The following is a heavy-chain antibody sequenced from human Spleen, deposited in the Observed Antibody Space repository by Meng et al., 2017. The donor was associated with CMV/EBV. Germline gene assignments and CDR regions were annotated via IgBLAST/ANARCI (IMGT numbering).Heavy chain of an antibody. CDR3: AKVIWKFQLLDSFDY. Sequence: SGLTLSSYAMNWVRQAPGKGLEWVSGISGSGGTTYYADSVKGRFTFSRDNSKNTMYLQMNSLRAEDTAIYYCAKVIWKFQLLDSFDYWGQGILVTVSS. J-gene: IGHJ4*02. V-gene: IGHV3-23*01. D-gene: IGHD1-1*01. CDR2: ISGSGGTT. CDR1: GLTLSSYA.